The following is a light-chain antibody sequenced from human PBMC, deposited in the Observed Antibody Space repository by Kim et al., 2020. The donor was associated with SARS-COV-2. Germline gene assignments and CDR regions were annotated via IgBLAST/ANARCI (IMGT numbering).Light chain of an antibody. J-gene: IGLJ3*02. CDR3: AAWDDSLSGPV. CDR2: SNN. CDR1: SSNIGSNY. V-gene: IGLV1-47*02. Sequence: QSVLTQPPSASGTPGQRVTISCSGSSSNIGSNYVYWYQQLPGTAPKLLIYSNNQRPSGVPDQFSGSKSGTSASLAISGLRSEDEADYYCAAWDDSLSGPVFGGGTKVTVL.